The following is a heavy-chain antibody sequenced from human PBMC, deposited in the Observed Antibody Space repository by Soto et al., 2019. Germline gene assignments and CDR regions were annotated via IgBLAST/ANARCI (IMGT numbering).Heavy chain of an antibody. CDR3: ARHRPHRSTYCRLDY. CDR1: GYTFTSTW. D-gene: IGHD2-2*01. J-gene: IGHJ4*02. CDR2: INPYGGAA. Sequence: QVQLVQSGAEVKKPGASVKVSCKASGYTFTSTWMHWVRQAPGQGLEWMGIINPYGGAATYAEKFQGRVTMTRDTPTATDYMELSSMRSEDTAIYQLARHRPHRSTYCRLDYRGQGTQATVSS. V-gene: IGHV1-46*01.